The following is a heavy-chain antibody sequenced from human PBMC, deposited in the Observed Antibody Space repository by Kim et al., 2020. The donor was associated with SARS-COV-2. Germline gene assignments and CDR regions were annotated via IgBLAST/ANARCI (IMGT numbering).Heavy chain of an antibody. Sequence: SETLSLTCAVYGGSFSGYYWSWIRQPPGKGLEWIGEINHSGSTNYNPSLKSRVTISVDTSKNQFSLKLSSVTAADTAVYYCARGPVVVVAAYRYAFDIWG. V-gene: IGHV4-34*01. CDR3: ARGPVVVVAAYRYAFDI. CDR2: INHSGST. J-gene: IGHJ3*02. CDR1: GGSFSGYY. D-gene: IGHD2-15*01.